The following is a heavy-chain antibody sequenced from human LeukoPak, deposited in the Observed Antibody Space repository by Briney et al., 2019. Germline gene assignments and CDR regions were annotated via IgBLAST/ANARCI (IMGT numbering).Heavy chain of an antibody. Sequence: GGSLRLPCAASGFALRSYTVTWVRQAPGKGLEWVSSISSTSAYIYYAESVKGRFSISRDNVDNVVHLQMSSLRNEDTAFYYCAGVAVAGPTGWFDSWGQGTLVTVSS. J-gene: IGHJ5*01. D-gene: IGHD6-19*01. CDR2: ISSTSAYI. CDR3: AGVAVAGPTGWFDS. V-gene: IGHV3-21*01. CDR1: GFALRSYT.